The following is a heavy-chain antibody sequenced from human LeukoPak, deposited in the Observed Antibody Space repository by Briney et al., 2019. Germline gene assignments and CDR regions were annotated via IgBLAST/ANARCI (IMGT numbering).Heavy chain of an antibody. CDR1: GFTFSSYA. V-gene: IGHV3-23*01. J-gene: IGHJ5*02. D-gene: IGHD3-3*01. CDR3: AKGHSPITIIGVVIPSGTNNWFDP. CDR2: ISGSGGST. Sequence: GGSLRLSCAASGFTFSSYAMSWVRQAPGKGLEWVSAISGSGGSTYYADSVKGRFTISRDNSKNTLYLQMNSLRAEDTAVYYCAKGHSPITIIGVVIPSGTNNWFDPWGQGTLVTVSS.